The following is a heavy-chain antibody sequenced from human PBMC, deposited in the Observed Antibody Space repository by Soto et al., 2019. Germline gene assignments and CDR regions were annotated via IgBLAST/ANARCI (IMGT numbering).Heavy chain of an antibody. J-gene: IGHJ4*02. V-gene: IGHV1-69*19. CDR3: AREVQVHTPAFVY. CDR1: GGTFNTYA. Sequence: QVQLVQSGAEMKKPGSSVKVSCQSSGGTFNTYAMNWVRQAPGQGPEWMGYISPMFGAANYAPKFQGRVTITADESTGTSYMQLSSLTSEDTDLYFCAREVQVHTPAFVYWGQGTLVTVSS. CDR2: ISPMFGAA. D-gene: IGHD3-10*01.